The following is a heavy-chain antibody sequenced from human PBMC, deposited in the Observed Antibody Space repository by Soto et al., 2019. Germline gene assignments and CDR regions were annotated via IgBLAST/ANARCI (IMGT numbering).Heavy chain of an antibody. CDR1: GGSISSGGYY. J-gene: IGHJ5*02. CDR3: ARDDPRRHVVVGP. Sequence: QVQLQESGPGLVKPSQTLSLTCTVSGGSISSGGYYWSWIRQHPGKGLEWIGYIYYSGSPYYNPSLKSRVTISGDTAKNQFSLRLSSVTAADTAVYYCARDDPRRHVVVGPWGQGTLVTVSS. V-gene: IGHV4-31*03. D-gene: IGHD2-15*01. CDR2: IYYSGSP.